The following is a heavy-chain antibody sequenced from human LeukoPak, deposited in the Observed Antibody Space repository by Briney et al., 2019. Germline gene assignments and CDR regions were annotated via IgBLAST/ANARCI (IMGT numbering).Heavy chain of an antibody. CDR2: IYHSGDT. V-gene: IGHV4-59*01. D-gene: IGHD6-13*01. CDR1: GGSISSFY. Sequence: SETLSLTCTVSGGSISSFYWNWIRQPPGKGLEWIAYIYHSGDTRYNPSLKSRVTISVDTSKSQFSLKLSSVTAADTAAYYCARGSSSWYLGPFDIWGQGTMVSVSS. CDR3: ARGSSSWYLGPFDI. J-gene: IGHJ3*02.